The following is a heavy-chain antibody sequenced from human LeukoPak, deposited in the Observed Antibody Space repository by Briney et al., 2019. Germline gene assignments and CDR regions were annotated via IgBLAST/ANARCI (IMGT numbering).Heavy chain of an antibody. CDR2: INPSGGST. J-gene: IGHJ5*02. D-gene: IGHD3-10*01. Sequence: GASVKVSCKASGYTFTSYYMHWVRQAPGQGLEWMGIINPSGGSTSYAQKFQGRVTMTRDTSTSTVYMELSSLGSEDTAVYYCARDFYGSGSYYNWFDPWGQGTLVTVSS. CDR1: GYTFTSYY. V-gene: IGHV1-46*01. CDR3: ARDFYGSGSYYNWFDP.